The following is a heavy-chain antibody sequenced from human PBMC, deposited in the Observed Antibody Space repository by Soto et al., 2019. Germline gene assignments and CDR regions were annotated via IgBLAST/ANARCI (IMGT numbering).Heavy chain of an antibody. J-gene: IGHJ4*02. CDR1: GFTFSSSD. V-gene: IGHV3-23*01. Sequence: PGGSLRLSCGASGFTFSSSDMSWVRQAPGKGLEWVSVINDNSAVIHYADSVKGRFSISRDNSKNTLYLQMNSLRAEDTAVYFCGKAVATRVYDYWGQGTLVTVSS. CDR3: GKAVATRVYDY. CDR2: INDNSAVI. D-gene: IGHD6-19*01.